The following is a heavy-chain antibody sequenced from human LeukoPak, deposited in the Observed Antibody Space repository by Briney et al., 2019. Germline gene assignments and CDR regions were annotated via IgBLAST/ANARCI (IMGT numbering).Heavy chain of an antibody. V-gene: IGHV1-18*01. CDR3: ARDGEEKLWELPYFDY. CDR2: ISAYNGNT. D-gene: IGHD1-26*01. CDR1: GYTFTSYG. J-gene: IGHJ4*02. Sequence: ASVEVSCKASGYTFTSYGISWVRQAPGQGREWMGWISAYNGNTNYAQKLQGRVTMTTDTSTSTAYMELRSLRSDDTAVYYCARDGEEKLWELPYFDYWGQGTLVTVSS.